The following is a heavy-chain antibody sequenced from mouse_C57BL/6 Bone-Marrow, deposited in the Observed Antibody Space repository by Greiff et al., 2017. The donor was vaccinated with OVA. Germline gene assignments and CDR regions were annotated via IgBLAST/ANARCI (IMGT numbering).Heavy chain of an antibody. D-gene: IGHD4-1*01. J-gene: IGHJ4*01. CDR2: IWSGGST. V-gene: IGHV2-4*01. CDR3: AKTDWYAMDY. CDR1: GFSLTSYG. Sequence: VQLVESGPGLVQPSQCLSITCTVSGFSLTSYGIHWVRQPPGKGLEWLGVIWSGGSTDYNAAFISRLSISKDNSKSQVFFKMNSLQADDTAIYYCAKTDWYAMDYWGQGTSVTVSS.